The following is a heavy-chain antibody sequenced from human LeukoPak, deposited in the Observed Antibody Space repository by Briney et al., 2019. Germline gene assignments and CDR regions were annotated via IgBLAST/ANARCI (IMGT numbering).Heavy chain of an antibody. J-gene: IGHJ5*02. Sequence: ASVKVSCKASRYTFTSYDINWVRQATGQGLEWMGWMNPNSGNTGYAQKFQGRVTITRNTSISTAYMELSSLRSEGTAVYYCVVEAFGWFDPWGQGTLVTVSS. CDR1: RYTFTSYD. V-gene: IGHV1-8*03. CDR2: MNPNSGNT. D-gene: IGHD3-3*01. CDR3: VVEAFGWFDP.